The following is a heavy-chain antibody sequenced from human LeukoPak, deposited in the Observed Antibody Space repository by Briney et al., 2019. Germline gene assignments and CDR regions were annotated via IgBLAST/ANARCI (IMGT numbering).Heavy chain of an antibody. V-gene: IGHV3-74*01. CDR3: VRDGEYSHGIDFDY. CDR2: TNGDGSDT. Sequence: PGGSLRLSCAASGFTLSNSWMHWVRQAPGKGLVWVSRTNGDGSDTSYADSVKGRFTISRDSATNTLYLQMNSLGAEDTAIYYCVRDGEYSHGIDFDYWGQGTLVTVSP. J-gene: IGHJ4*02. CDR1: GFTLSNSW. D-gene: IGHD5-18*01.